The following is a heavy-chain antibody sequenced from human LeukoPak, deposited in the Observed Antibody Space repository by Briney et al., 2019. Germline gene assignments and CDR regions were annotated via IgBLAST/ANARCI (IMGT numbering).Heavy chain of an antibody. D-gene: IGHD1-26*01. CDR3: ARLGGSYYGLDY. CDR1: GGSFSGYY. J-gene: IGHJ4*02. Sequence: PETLSLTCAVYGGSFSGYYWSWIRQPPGKGLEWIGEINHSGSTNYNPSLKSRVTISVDTSKDQFSLKLSSVTAADTAVYYCARLGGSYYGLDYWGQGTLVTVSS. V-gene: IGHV4-34*01. CDR2: INHSGST.